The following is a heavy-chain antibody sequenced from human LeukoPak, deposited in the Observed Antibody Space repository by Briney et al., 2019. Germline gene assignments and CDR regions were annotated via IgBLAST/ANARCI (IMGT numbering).Heavy chain of an antibody. J-gene: IGHJ4*02. CDR2: INHSGST. Sequence: KPSETLSLTCAVYGGSFSGYYWSWIRQPPGKGLEWIGEINHSGSTNYNPSLKSRVTISVDTSKNQFSLKLSSVTTADTAVYYCAILYSSSRSFWGQGTLVTVSS. CDR3: AILYSSSRSF. CDR1: GGSFSGYY. D-gene: IGHD6-6*01. V-gene: IGHV4-34*01.